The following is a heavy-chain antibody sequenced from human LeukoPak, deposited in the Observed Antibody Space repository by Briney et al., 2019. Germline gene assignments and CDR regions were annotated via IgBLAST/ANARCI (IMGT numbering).Heavy chain of an antibody. CDR2: ISGSGGST. D-gene: IGHD3-9*01. J-gene: IGHJ4*02. CDR3: AKAYYDILTGPLENDYFDY. V-gene: IGHV3-23*01. CDR1: GFTFSSYA. Sequence: GGSLRLSCAASGFTFSSYAMSWVRQAPGKGLEWVSAISGSGGSTYYADSVKGRFTISRDNSKNTLYLQMNSLRAEDTAVYYCAKAYYDILTGPLENDYFDYWGQGALVTVS.